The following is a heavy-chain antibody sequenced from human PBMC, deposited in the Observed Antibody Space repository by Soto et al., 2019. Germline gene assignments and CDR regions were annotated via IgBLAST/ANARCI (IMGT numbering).Heavy chain of an antibody. J-gene: IGHJ4*02. Sequence: EVQLLESGGGLVQPGGSLRLSCAASGFTFSNYAMSWVRQAPGKGLEWVSSISDSGVSTYYADSVKGRLTISRDNSKNTLVLQRNSLRAADTAVYYCAKGTSFGYWGQGTLVTVSS. CDR1: GFTFSNYA. CDR2: ISDSGVST. D-gene: IGHD2-2*01. CDR3: AKGTSFGY. V-gene: IGHV3-23*01.